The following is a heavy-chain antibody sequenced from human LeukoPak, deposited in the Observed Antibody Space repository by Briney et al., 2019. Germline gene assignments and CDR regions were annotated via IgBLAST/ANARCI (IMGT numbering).Heavy chain of an antibody. D-gene: IGHD5-24*01. J-gene: IGHJ4*02. CDR1: AYTLSEVS. Sequence: GASVKVSCKVSAYTLSEVSMHWVRQAPGKGLEWMGGFDPEDAETIYSQKLQGRVTMTDDTSTDTAYMELGSLKSEDTAVYYCATLPLRPRSGSNSVNFFAYWGQGTLVTVSS. CDR3: ATLPLRPRSGSNSVNFFAY. V-gene: IGHV1-24*01. CDR2: FDPEDAET.